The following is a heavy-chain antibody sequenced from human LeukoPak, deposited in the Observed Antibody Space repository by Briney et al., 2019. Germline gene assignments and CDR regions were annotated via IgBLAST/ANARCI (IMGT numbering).Heavy chain of an antibody. J-gene: IGHJ4*02. CDR1: GITFSSYG. Sequence: PGGSLRLSCAVSGITFSSYGMHWVRQAPGKGLEWVAFIRYDGSNKDYADSVKGRFTISRDNSKNTLYLQMNSLRAEDTAVYYCARDALPGELVPEPYFDYWGQGTLVTVSS. CDR3: ARDALPGELVPEPYFDY. V-gene: IGHV3-30*02. CDR2: IRYDGSNK. D-gene: IGHD6-13*01.